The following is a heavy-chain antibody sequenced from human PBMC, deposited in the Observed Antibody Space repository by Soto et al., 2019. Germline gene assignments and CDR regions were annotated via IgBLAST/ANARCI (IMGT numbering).Heavy chain of an antibody. Sequence: PGGSLRLSCTASGFTFSSYAMSWVRQAPGKGLEWVSAISGSGGSTYYADSVKGRFTISRDNSKNTLYLQMNSLRAEDTAVYYCAKLRWITMIVVVDYWGQGTLVTVSS. V-gene: IGHV3-23*01. CDR3: AKLRWITMIVVVDY. D-gene: IGHD3-22*01. J-gene: IGHJ4*02. CDR2: ISGSGGST. CDR1: GFTFSSYA.